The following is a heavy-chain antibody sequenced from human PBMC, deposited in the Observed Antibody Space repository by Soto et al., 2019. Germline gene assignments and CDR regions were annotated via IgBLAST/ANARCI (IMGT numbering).Heavy chain of an antibody. V-gene: IGHV4-39*01. CDR3: ARSKIVVVPAAMRSAFDI. Sequence: SETLSLTCTVSGGSISSSSYYWGWIRQPPGKGLEWIGIIYYSGSTYYIPSLKSRVTISVDTSKNQFSLKLSSVTAADTAVYFCARSKIVVVPAAMRSAFDIWGQGTMVTVSS. CDR1: GGSISSSSYY. CDR2: IYYSGST. J-gene: IGHJ3*02. D-gene: IGHD2-2*01.